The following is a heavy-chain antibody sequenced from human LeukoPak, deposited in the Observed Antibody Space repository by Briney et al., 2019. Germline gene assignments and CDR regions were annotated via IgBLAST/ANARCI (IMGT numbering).Heavy chain of an antibody. CDR1: GFTFSSYA. CDR2: ISGSGGST. J-gene: IGHJ4*02. Sequence: GGSLRLSCAASGFTFSSYAMSWVRQAPGKGLEWVSAISGSGGSTYYADSVKGRFTISRDNSKNTLYLQMNSLRAEDTAVYYCAIPAPIAAAGTGVFDYWGQGALVTVSS. D-gene: IGHD6-13*01. CDR3: AIPAPIAAAGTGVFDY. V-gene: IGHV3-23*01.